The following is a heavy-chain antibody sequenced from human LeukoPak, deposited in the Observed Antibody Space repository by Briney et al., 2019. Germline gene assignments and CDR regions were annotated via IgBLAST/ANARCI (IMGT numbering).Heavy chain of an antibody. V-gene: IGHV4-39*01. CDR3: ARQLIVVVPAAMGAGDNWFDP. CDR1: GGSISSSSYY. D-gene: IGHD2-2*01. Sequence: SETLSLTCTVSGGSISSSSYYWAWIRQPPGKGLEWIGSIYYSGSTYYNPSLKSRVTISVDTSKNQFSLKLSSVTAADTAVYYCARQLIVVVPAAMGAGDNWFDPWGQGTLVTVSS. CDR2: IYYSGST. J-gene: IGHJ5*02.